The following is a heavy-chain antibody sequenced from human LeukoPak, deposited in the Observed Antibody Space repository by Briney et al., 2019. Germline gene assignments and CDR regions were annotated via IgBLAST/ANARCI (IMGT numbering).Heavy chain of an antibody. CDR3: ARSDDSSGFGYDAFDI. D-gene: IGHD3-22*01. Sequence: PSETLSLTCTVSGGSISSYYWGWIRQPPGKGLEWIGSIYDSGSPNYNPSLKSRVTISVDTSKNQFSLKLSSVTAADTAVYYCARSDDSSGFGYDAFDIWGQGTMVTVSS. CDR2: IYDSGSP. J-gene: IGHJ3*02. V-gene: IGHV4-59*01. CDR1: GGSISSYY.